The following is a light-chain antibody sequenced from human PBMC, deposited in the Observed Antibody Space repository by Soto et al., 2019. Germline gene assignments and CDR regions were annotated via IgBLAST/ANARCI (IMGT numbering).Light chain of an antibody. CDR2: EDN. CDR1: SSDVGRYNL. V-gene: IGLV2-23*01. CDR3: CSYAGSSSYV. Sequence: QSVLTQPASVSGSPGQSITISCTGTSSDVGRYNLVSWYQQHPGKAPKFMIYEDNKRPSGVSIRFSSSKSGNTASLTISGLQAEDEADYYCCSYAGSSSYVFGTGTKLTVL. J-gene: IGLJ1*01.